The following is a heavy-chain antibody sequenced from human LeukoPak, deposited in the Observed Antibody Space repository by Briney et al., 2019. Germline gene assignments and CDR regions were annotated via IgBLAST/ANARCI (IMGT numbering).Heavy chain of an antibody. J-gene: IGHJ4*02. CDR1: GLTFSRYS. CDR3: SRGLPDTSGWPDRGY. D-gene: IGHD6-19*01. Sequence: GGSLRLSCAASGLTFSRYSMNWVRQAPGKGLEWVSSISSSSIYIFYADSLKGRFTISRDNAKNSLYLQMNSLRAEDTAVYFCSRGLPDTSGWPDRGYWGQGTLVTVSP. CDR2: ISSSSIYI. V-gene: IGHV3-21*01.